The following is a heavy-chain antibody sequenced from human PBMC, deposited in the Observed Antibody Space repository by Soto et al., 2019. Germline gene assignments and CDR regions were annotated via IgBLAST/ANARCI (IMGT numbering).Heavy chain of an antibody. D-gene: IGHD4-17*01. CDR1: GGSVRSGSYY. CDR3: ARVEDYGDYFDY. J-gene: IGHJ4*02. V-gene: IGHV4-61*01. CDR2: IYYSGTT. Sequence: PSETLSLTCTVSGGSVRSGSYYWSWIRQPPGKGLEWIGYIYYSGTTNYNPSLKSRVTISVDTSKNQFSLKLSSVTAADTAAYYCARVEDYGDYFDYWGQGTLVTVSS.